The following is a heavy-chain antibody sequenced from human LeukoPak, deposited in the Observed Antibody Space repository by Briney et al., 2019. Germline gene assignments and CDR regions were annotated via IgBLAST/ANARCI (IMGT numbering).Heavy chain of an antibody. CDR1: GFTFDDYA. CDR2: ISWNSGSI. V-gene: IGHV3-9*01. CDR3: ARGGGFCGGDCYGIDY. Sequence: GGSLRLSCAASGFTFDDYAMHWVRQAPGKGLEWVSGISWNSGSIGYADSVKGRFIISRDDAKNSLYLQMNSLRAEDTAVYYCARGGGFCGGDCYGIDYWGQGTLVTVSP. J-gene: IGHJ4*02. D-gene: IGHD2-21*01.